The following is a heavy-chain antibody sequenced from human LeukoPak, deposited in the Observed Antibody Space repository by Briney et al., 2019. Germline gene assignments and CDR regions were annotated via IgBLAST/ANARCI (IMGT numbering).Heavy chain of an antibody. J-gene: IGHJ5*02. CDR2: TYYRSKWNS. Sequence: QTLSLTCAISGDSVSSNSASWNWIRQSPSRGLEWLGRTYYRSKWNSDYAVSVKSRITINPDTSKNQFSLHLNSVTPEDTAVYYCARDPDSSYEWGPFDPWGQGTLVTVSS. D-gene: IGHD1-26*01. CDR3: ARDPDSSYEWGPFDP. V-gene: IGHV6-1*01. CDR1: GDSVSSNSAS.